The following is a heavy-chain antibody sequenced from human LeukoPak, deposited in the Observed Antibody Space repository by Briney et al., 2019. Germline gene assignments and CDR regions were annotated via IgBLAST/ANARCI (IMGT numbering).Heavy chain of an antibody. V-gene: IGHV1-46*01. CDR3: ARDGDDILTGYGFDY. J-gene: IGHJ4*02. Sequence: ASVKVSCKASGYTFTSYYMHWVRQAPGQGLEWMGIINPSGGSTSYAQKFQGRVTMTRDTSTSTVYMELSSLRSEDTAVYYCARDGDDILTGYGFDYWGQGTLVTVSS. CDR1: GYTFTSYY. D-gene: IGHD3-9*01. CDR2: INPSGGST.